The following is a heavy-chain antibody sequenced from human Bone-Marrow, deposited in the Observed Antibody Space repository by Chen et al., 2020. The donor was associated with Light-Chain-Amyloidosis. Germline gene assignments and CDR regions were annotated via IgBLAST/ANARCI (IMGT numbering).Heavy chain of an antibody. D-gene: IGHD3-9*01. Sequence: EVRLVESGGGLVQPGGALRLSCATSGFTFSNYAMTWVRQAPGKGLEWVSSSSGAGATRNYADSVKGRFTISRDNSKNTVYLQMNSLRVEDTDIYFCAKDPSYEVLTGYCRFDSWGQGTPVTVSS. CDR3: AKDPSYEVLTGYCRFDS. V-gene: IGHV3-23*04. J-gene: IGHJ4*02. CDR2: SSGAGATR. CDR1: GFTFSNYA.